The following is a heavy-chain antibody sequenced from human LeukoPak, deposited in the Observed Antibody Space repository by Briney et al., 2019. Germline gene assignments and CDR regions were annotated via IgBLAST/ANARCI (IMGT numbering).Heavy chain of an antibody. Sequence: PSETLSLTCTVSGGSISGYYWSWIRQPPGKGLEWIGEINHSGSTNYNPSLKSRVTISVDTSKNQFSLKLTSVTAADTAVYYCARTHIVVVPAAIPVPSYYGMDVWGQGTTVTVSS. V-gene: IGHV4-34*01. J-gene: IGHJ6*02. CDR2: INHSGST. CDR1: GGSISGYY. D-gene: IGHD2-2*02. CDR3: ARTHIVVVPAAIPVPSYYGMDV.